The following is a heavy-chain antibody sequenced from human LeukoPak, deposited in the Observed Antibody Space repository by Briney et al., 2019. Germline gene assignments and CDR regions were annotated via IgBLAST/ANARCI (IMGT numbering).Heavy chain of an antibody. CDR1: GFTFSSYA. CDR2: ISYDGSNK. CDR3: AREDSSGTYYFDY. Sequence: GGSLRLSCAASGFTFSSYAIHWVRQAPGKGLEWVAVISYDGSNKYYADSVKGRFTISRDNSKNTLYLQMNSPRAEDTAVYYCAREDSSGTYYFDYWGQGTLVTVSS. D-gene: IGHD3-22*01. J-gene: IGHJ4*02. V-gene: IGHV3-30-3*01.